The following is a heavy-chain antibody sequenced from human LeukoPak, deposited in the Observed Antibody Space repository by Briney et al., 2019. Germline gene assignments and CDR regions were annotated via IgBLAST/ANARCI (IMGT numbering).Heavy chain of an antibody. CDR3: AMGPKGGVIDY. CDR1: GDSMSPYF. V-gene: IGHV4-59*01. D-gene: IGHD3-10*01. Sequence: SETLSLTCTVSGDSMSPYFWTWVRQSPGKGLEWVGYIYHTTTTYNPSLKGRVTISTDMSQNQLSLKLSSVTAADTAVYYCAMGPKGGVIDYWGQGTLVTVSS. J-gene: IGHJ4*02. CDR2: IYHTTT.